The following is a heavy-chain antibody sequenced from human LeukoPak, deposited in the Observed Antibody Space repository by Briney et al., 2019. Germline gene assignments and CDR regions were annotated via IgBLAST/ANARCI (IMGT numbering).Heavy chain of an antibody. CDR3: ARGPGYSGYDYVVPKIDY. D-gene: IGHD5-12*01. V-gene: IGHV4-59*01. CDR2: IYYSGST. CDR1: GGSISSYY. Sequence: PSETLSLTCTVSGGSISSYYWSWIRQPPGKELEWIGYIYYSGSTNYNPSLKSRVTISVDTSKNQFSLKLSSVTAADTAVYYCARGPGYSGYDYVVPKIDYWGQGTLVTVSS. J-gene: IGHJ4*02.